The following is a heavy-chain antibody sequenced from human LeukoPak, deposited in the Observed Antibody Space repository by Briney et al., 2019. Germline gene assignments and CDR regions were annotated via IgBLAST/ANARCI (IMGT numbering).Heavy chain of an antibody. D-gene: IGHD6-6*01. CDR1: GYSFTRYW. Sequence: GESLKISCKASGYSFTRYWIAWVRQMPGKGLECMGIIYPGDSDTRYRPSFQGQVTISVDKSTNTAYLQWSSLKASDTAMYYCARRYSTSFPPSTYYYMDVWGKGTTVTVSS. J-gene: IGHJ6*03. CDR3: ARRYSTSFPPSTYYYMDV. CDR2: IYPGDSDT. V-gene: IGHV5-51*01.